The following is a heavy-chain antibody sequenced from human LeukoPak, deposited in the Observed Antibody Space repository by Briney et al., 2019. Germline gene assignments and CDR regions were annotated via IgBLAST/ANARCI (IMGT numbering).Heavy chain of an antibody. Sequence: PGGSLRLSCAASGFTFSSYSMNWVRQAPGKGLEWVSVIYSGGSTYYADSVKGRFTISRDNSKNTLYLQMNSLRAEDTAVYYCARGVDTAMDDYWGQGTLVTVSS. CDR3: ARGVDTAMDDY. CDR2: IYSGGST. CDR1: GFTFSSYS. V-gene: IGHV3-66*01. D-gene: IGHD5-18*01. J-gene: IGHJ4*02.